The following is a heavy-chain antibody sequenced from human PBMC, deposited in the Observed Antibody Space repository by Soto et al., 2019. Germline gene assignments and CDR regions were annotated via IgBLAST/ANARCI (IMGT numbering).Heavy chain of an antibody. CDR1: GYTFTSYA. Sequence: ASVKGSCKASGYTFTSYAMHWVRQAPGQRLEWMGWINAGNGNTKYSQKFQGRVTITRDTSASTAYMELSSLRSEDTAVYYCATASRYSSSWFDIDYWGQGTLVTVSS. CDR3: ATASRYSSSWFDIDY. J-gene: IGHJ4*02. V-gene: IGHV1-3*01. D-gene: IGHD6-13*01. CDR2: INAGNGNT.